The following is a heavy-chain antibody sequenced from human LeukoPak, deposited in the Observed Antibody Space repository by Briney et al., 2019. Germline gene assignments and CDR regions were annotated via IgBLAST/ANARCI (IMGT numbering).Heavy chain of an antibody. V-gene: IGHV4-39*01. D-gene: IGHD1-26*01. Sequence: SETLSLTCTVSGGSINSGTFYWGWIRQPPGKGLEWIGSMYYDGSSYYNPSLKSRVTTSVDTSKNQFSLKLTSVTAAGTAVYFCARRSDSGSDDGEDYFDYWGQGTLVTVSS. CDR1: GGSINSGTFY. CDR2: MYYDGSS. CDR3: ARRSDSGSDDGEDYFDY. J-gene: IGHJ4*02.